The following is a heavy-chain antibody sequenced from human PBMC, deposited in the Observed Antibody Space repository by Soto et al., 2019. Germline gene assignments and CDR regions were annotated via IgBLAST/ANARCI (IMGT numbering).Heavy chain of an antibody. CDR1: GFTFSSYW. D-gene: IGHD3-3*01. Sequence: GGSLRLSCAASGFTFSSYWMHWVRQAPGKGLVWVSRINSDGSSTSYADSVKGRFTISRDNAKNTLYLQMNSLRAEDTAVYYCAREAQPIIFITIFSVGKYGMDVWGQGTTVTVSS. CDR2: INSDGSST. CDR3: AREAQPIIFITIFSVGKYGMDV. V-gene: IGHV3-74*01. J-gene: IGHJ6*02.